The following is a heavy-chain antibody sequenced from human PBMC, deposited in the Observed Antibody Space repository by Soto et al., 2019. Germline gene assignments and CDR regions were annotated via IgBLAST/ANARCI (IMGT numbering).Heavy chain of an antibody. CDR3: ARVLKGYYDSSGYAFDI. CDR2: IIPIFGTA. J-gene: IGHJ3*02. V-gene: IGHV1-69*01. D-gene: IGHD3-22*01. Sequence: QVQLVLSGAEVKKPGSSVKVSCKASGGTFSSYAISWVRQAPGQGLEWMGGIIPIFGTANYAQKFQGRVTITADESTSTAYMELSSLRSEDTAVYYCARVLKGYYDSSGYAFDIWGQGTMVTVSS. CDR1: GGTFSSYA.